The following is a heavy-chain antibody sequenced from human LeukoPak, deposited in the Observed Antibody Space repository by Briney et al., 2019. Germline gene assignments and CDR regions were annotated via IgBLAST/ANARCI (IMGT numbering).Heavy chain of an antibody. CDR1: GYTLTELS. Sequence: GASVKVSCKVSGYTLTELSMHWVRQAPGKGLEWMGGFDPEDGETIYAQKFQGRVTMTEDTSTDTAYMELSSVRSEDTAVYYCATVRYYDYVWGSYRAWYFDYWGQGTLVTVSS. J-gene: IGHJ4*02. CDR3: ATVRYYDYVWGSYRAWYFDY. CDR2: FDPEDGET. V-gene: IGHV1-24*01. D-gene: IGHD3-16*02.